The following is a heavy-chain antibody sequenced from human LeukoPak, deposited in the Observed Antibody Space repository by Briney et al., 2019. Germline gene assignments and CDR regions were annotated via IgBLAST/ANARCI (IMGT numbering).Heavy chain of an antibody. CDR1: GFTFSNHW. Sequence: GGSLRLSCAASGFTFSNHWMHWVRQAPGKGLVWVSVISKDGSTSIYADSVRGRLTISRDNAKNTLYLQMNSLRVEDTSVYYCARDYYMGIVDQWGQGTRVTVSS. CDR2: ISKDGSTS. CDR3: ARDYYMGIVDQ. D-gene: IGHD3-22*01. J-gene: IGHJ5*02. V-gene: IGHV3-74*01.